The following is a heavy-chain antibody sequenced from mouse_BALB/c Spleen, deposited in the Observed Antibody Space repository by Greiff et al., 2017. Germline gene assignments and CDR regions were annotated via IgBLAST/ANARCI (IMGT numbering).Heavy chain of an antibody. J-gene: IGHJ4*01. Sequence: EVKLMESGGGLVKPGGSLKLSCAASGFTFSDYYMYWVRQTPEKRLEWVATISDGGSYTYYPDSVKGRFTISRDNAKNNLYLQMSSLKSEDTAMYYCARAGYKAMDYWGQGTSVTVSS. V-gene: IGHV5-4*02. CDR3: ARAGYKAMDY. CDR2: ISDGGSYT. CDR1: GFTFSDYY.